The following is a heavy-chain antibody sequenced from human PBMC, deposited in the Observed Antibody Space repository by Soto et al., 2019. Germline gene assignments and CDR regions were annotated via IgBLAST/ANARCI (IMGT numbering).Heavy chain of an antibody. CDR2: ISSSSSYT. CDR1: GFTFSDYY. D-gene: IGHD5-12*01. Sequence: GGSLRLSCAASGFTFSDYYMSWIRQAPGKGLEWVSYISSSSSYTNYADSVKGRFTISRDNAKNSLYLQMNSLRAEDTAVYYCARDAAPLYMRVATIVTLSRRGQGTLVTVSS. CDR3: ARDAAPLYMRVATIVTLSR. V-gene: IGHV3-11*06. J-gene: IGHJ1*01.